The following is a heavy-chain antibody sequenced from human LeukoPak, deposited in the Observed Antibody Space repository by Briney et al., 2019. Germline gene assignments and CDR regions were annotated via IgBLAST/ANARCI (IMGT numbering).Heavy chain of an antibody. CDR1: GYTFTSYD. CDR2: MNPNSGNT. Sequence: ASVKVSCKASGYTFTSYDINWVRQATGQGLEWMGWMNPNSGNTGYAQKFQGRVTMTRNTSISTAYMELSSLRSEDTAVYYCARDDILTGYGDGWSYFDYWGQGTLVTVSS. D-gene: IGHD3-9*01. J-gene: IGHJ4*02. CDR3: ARDDILTGYGDGWSYFDY. V-gene: IGHV1-8*01.